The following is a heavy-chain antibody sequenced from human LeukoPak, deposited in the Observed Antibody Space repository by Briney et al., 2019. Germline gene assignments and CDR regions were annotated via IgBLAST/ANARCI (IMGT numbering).Heavy chain of an antibody. V-gene: IGHV6-1*01. CDR3: GRAEHDWGSDY. D-gene: IGHD3-9*01. Sequence: HPQTLSLTCAISGDSVSGNRATWNWLRQSPSRGLEWLGRIYYRSKWYSDYAVSVKGRITINPDTSKNQFSLLLNSVTPEDTAVYFCGRAEHDWGSDYWGQGTLVTVSS. J-gene: IGHJ4*02. CDR1: GDSVSGNRAT. CDR2: IYYRSKWYS.